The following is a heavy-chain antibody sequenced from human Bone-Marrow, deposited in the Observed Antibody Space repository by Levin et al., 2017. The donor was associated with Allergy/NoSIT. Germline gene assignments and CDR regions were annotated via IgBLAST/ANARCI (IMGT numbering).Heavy chain of an antibody. Sequence: SETLSLTCTVSGGSISSYYWSWIRQPPGKGLEWIGYIYYSGSTNYNPSLKSRVTISVDTSKNQFSLKLSSVTAADTAVYYCARGLDTAMVGEDYFDYWGQGTLVTVSS. V-gene: IGHV4-59*01. D-gene: IGHD5-18*01. CDR2: IYYSGST. CDR1: GGSISSYY. J-gene: IGHJ4*02. CDR3: ARGLDTAMVGEDYFDY.